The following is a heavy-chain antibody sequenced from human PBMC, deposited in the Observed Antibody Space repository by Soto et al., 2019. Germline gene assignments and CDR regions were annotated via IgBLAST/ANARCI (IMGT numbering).Heavy chain of an antibody. Sequence: PGGSLRLSCTASGFTFGDYAMSWFRQAPGKGLEWVGFIRSKAYGGTTEYAASVKGRFTISRDDSKSIAYLQMNSLKTEDTAVYYCTTTYYDFWSGRFPLYNWFDPWGQGT. V-gene: IGHV3-49*03. J-gene: IGHJ5*02. CDR3: TTTYYDFWSGRFPLYNWFDP. CDR2: IRSKAYGGTT. CDR1: GFTFGDYA. D-gene: IGHD3-3*01.